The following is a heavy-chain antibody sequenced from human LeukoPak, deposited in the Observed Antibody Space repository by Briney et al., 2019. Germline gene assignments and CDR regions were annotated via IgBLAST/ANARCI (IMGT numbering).Heavy chain of an antibody. D-gene: IGHD5-18*01. CDR2: IYYSGST. Sequence: LRLSCAASGFTFSSYAMSWIRQHPGKGLEWIGYIYYSGSTYYNPSLKSRVTISVDTSKNQFSLKLSSVTAADTAVYYCARSRMSSYGKRPYYYYGMDVWGQGTTVTVSS. CDR1: GFTFSSYA. J-gene: IGHJ6*02. V-gene: IGHV4-31*02. CDR3: ARSRMSSYGKRPYYYYGMDV.